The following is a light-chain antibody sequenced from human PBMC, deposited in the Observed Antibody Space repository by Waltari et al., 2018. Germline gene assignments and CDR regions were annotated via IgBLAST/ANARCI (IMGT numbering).Light chain of an antibody. J-gene: IGLJ3*02. CDR2: ATI. Sequence: QSVLTQPPSVSGAPGPRVTISCTGSSSNLGAGDDVPWYPQLPGTAPKLLISATISRPSGVPDRFSASKSGTSASLAITGLQAEDEADYYCQSYDSSLSGSVFGGGTKLTVL. V-gene: IGLV1-40*01. CDR1: SSNLGAGDD. CDR3: QSYDSSLSGSV.